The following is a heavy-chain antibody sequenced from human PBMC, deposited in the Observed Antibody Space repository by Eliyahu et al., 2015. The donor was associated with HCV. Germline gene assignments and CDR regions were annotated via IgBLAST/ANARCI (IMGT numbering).Heavy chain of an antibody. CDR3: AKSLYGSGSYHLRWFDY. V-gene: IGHV3-23*01. CDR2: ISGSGGST. Sequence: FSTYAMSWVRQAPGKGLEWVSAISGSGGSTYYADSVKGRFTFSRDNSKNTLSLQMNSLRAEDTAVYYCAKSLYGSGSYHLRWFDYWGQGALVTVSS. D-gene: IGHD3-10*01. J-gene: IGHJ4*02. CDR1: FSTYA.